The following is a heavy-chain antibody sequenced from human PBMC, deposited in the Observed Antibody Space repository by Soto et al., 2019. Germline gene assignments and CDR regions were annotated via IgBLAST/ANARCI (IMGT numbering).Heavy chain of an antibody. Sequence: GGSLRLSCAASGFTFSSYGMHWVRQAPGKGLEWVAVISYDGSNKYYADSVKGRFTISRDNSKNTLYLQMNSLRAEDTAVYYCAKRAAYYDYVWGSHPNYYYYGMDVWGQGTTVTVSS. CDR2: ISYDGSNK. CDR3: AKRAAYYDYVWGSHPNYYYYGMDV. D-gene: IGHD3-16*01. J-gene: IGHJ6*02. CDR1: GFTFSSYG. V-gene: IGHV3-30*18.